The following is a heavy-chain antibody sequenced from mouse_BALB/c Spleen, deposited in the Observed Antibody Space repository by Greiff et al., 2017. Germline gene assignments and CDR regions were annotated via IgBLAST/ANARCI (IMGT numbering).Heavy chain of an antibody. CDR2: ISTYYGDA. CDR3: ASGYYYGSSYYYAMDY. D-gene: IGHD1-1*01. CDR1: GYTFTDYA. J-gene: IGHJ4*01. V-gene: IGHV1S137*01. Sequence: VQLQQSGAELVRPGVSVKISCKGSGYTFTDYAMHWVKQSHAKSLEWIGVISTYYGDASYNQKFKGKATMTVDKSSSTAYMELARLTSEDSAIYYCASGYYYGSSYYYAMDYWGQGTSVTVSS.